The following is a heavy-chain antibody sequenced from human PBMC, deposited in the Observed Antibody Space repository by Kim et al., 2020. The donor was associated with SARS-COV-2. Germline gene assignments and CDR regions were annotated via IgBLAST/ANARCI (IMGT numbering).Heavy chain of an antibody. CDR2: IYYSGST. Sequence: SETLSLTCTVSGGSISSGDYYWSWIRQPPGKGLEWIGYIYYSGSTYYNPSLKSRVTISVDTSKNQFSLKLSSVTAADTAVYYCARVDGLRQWLAQNYFDYWGQGTLVTVSS. V-gene: IGHV4-30-4*01. CDR3: ARVDGLRQWLAQNYFDY. CDR1: GGSISSGDYY. D-gene: IGHD6-19*01. J-gene: IGHJ4*02.